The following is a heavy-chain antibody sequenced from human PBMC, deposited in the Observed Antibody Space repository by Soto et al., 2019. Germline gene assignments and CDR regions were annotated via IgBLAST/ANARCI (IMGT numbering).Heavy chain of an antibody. J-gene: IGHJ6*03. CDR3: VRAVVVVPGATLHVSLGSLRSNYYYYYMDV. D-gene: IGHD2-2*01. V-gene: IGHV3-66*01. CDR1: GFTVSTHY. Sequence: EVQLVESGGGLVQPGGSLRLSCAASGFTVSTHYMSWVRQAPGKGLEWVSVIYSGGSTYYADSVKGRFTISRHNSNNTLYLQMNSRRAEDTAVYYCVRAVVVVPGATLHVSLGSLRSNYYYYYMDVWGKGTPVTVSS. CDR2: IYSGGST.